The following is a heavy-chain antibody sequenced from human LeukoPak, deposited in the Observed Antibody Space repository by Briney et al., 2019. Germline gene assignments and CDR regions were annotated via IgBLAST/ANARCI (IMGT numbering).Heavy chain of an antibody. Sequence: GGSLRLSCAASGFTFSSYGMHWVRQAPGKGLEWVAVIWYDGSNKYYADSVKGRFTISRDNSKNTLYLQMNSLRAEDTAVYYCAREWHDDYYFDYWGQETLVTVSS. CDR1: GFTFSSYG. CDR2: IWYDGSNK. J-gene: IGHJ4*02. CDR3: AREWHDDYYFDY. D-gene: IGHD1-1*01. V-gene: IGHV3-33*01.